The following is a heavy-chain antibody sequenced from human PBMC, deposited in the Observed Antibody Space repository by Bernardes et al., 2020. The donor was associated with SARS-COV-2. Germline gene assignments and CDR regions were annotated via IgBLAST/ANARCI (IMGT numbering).Heavy chain of an antibody. CDR3: ARDSKHSDSSGYYYYYGMDV. J-gene: IGHJ6*02. CDR1: GFTFSSYW. Sequence: GGSLRLSCAASGFTFSSYWMSWVRQAPGKGLEWVANIKQDGSEKYYVDSVKGRFTISRDNAKNSLYLQMNSLRAEDTAVYYCARDSKHSDSSGYYYYYGMDVWGQGTTVTVSS. D-gene: IGHD3-22*01. CDR2: IKQDGSEK. V-gene: IGHV3-7*01.